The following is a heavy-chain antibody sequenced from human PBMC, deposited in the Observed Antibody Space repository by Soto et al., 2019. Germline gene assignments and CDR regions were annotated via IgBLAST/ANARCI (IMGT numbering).Heavy chain of an antibody. J-gene: IGHJ5*02. Sequence: TLPLRRTGPGYSSGNGYYCSWIRQTPGEWLECIGSISHSGTSFYNPSLRSRLTISMDTSNNHLSLKLNSLTATDTAVYYCATASGGHSGWGHLSDPWGQGTLVTVSS. V-gene: IGHV4-38-2*02. CDR3: ATASGGHSGWGHLSDP. CDR1: GYSSGNGYY. CDR2: ISHSGTS. D-gene: IGHD2-21*02.